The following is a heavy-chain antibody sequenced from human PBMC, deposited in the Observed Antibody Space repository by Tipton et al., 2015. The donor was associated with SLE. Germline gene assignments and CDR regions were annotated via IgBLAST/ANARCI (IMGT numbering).Heavy chain of an antibody. V-gene: IGHV3-30*02. CDR2: IRYDGSNK. D-gene: IGHD3-16*01. Sequence: GSLRLSCAASGFTFSSYGMHWVRQAPGKGLEWVAFIRYDGSNKYYADSVKGRFTISRDNSKNTLYLQMNSLRAEDTAVYYCAKAWTWGLDFDYWGQGTLVTVSS. CDR3: AKAWTWGLDFDY. CDR1: GFTFSSYG. J-gene: IGHJ4*02.